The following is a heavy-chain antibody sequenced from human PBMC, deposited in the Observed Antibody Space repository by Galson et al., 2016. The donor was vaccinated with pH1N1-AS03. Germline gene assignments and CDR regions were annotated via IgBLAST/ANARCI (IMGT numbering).Heavy chain of an antibody. CDR2: ISWNSNKI. CDR3: IKGGAASADFFDI. J-gene: IGHJ3*02. Sequence: LRLSCAVSGFRFNDYAMHWVRQAPGKGLEWVSSISWNSNKIDYADSVKGRFTISRDSAKNSLNLQMNSLRAEDTALYYCIKGGAASADFFDIWGQGTMVTVSS. CDR1: GFRFNDYA. D-gene: IGHD3/OR15-3a*01. V-gene: IGHV3-9*01.